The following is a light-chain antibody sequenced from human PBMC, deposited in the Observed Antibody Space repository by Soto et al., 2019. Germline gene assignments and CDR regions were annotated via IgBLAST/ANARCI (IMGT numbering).Light chain of an antibody. CDR1: TSDVAIYNL. V-gene: IGLV2-23*01. CDR3: PSYAGSNTVI. J-gene: IGLJ2*01. CDR2: EAT. Sequence: QSVLTQPASVSGSPGQSITISCTATTSDVAIYNLVSWYQQHPGKAPKLMIYEATKRPSGVSNRFFGSKSGNTTSLTISGLQIEDGGDYYCPSYAGSNTVIFGGGTKVTVL.